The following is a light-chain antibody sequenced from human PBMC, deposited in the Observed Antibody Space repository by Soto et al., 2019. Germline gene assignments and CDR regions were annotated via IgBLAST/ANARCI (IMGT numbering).Light chain of an antibody. V-gene: IGKV3D-15*01. CDR2: GAS. CDR1: HSVDSN. CDR3: QQYDKWPPT. J-gene: IGKJ4*01. Sequence: EIEMTQSPATLSVSPGEGATLSCRASHSVDSNLAWYQQKPGQAPRLLIYGASTRPTGIPARFSGSGSGADFTLTISSLQSEDFAVYYCQQYDKWPPTFGGGTKVEIK.